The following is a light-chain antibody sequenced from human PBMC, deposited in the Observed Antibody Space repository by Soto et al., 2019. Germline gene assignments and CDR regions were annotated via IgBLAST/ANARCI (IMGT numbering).Light chain of an antibody. Sequence: QSVLTQPPSASGTPGQRVTISCSGSSSNIGSNTVNWYQPLPGTAPKLLIYSNNQRPSGVPDRFSGSKSGTSASLAISGLQSEDEADYYCAAWDDSRNGYVFGTGTKLTVL. CDR1: SSNIGSNT. V-gene: IGLV1-44*01. CDR3: AAWDDSRNGYV. CDR2: SNN. J-gene: IGLJ1*01.